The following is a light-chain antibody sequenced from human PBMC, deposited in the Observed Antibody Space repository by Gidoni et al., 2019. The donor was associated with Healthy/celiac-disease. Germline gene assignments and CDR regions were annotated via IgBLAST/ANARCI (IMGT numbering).Light chain of an antibody. CDR1: QTVSNNY. J-gene: IGKJ5*01. CDR3: QQYGSSPIT. Sequence: VLTQSPGTLSLSPGERATLSCRASQTVSNNYLAWYQQKPGQAPRLLIDGASSRATGIPDRFSGSGSGTDFTLTISRLEPEDLAVYYCQQYGSSPITFGQGTRLEIK. CDR2: GAS. V-gene: IGKV3-20*01.